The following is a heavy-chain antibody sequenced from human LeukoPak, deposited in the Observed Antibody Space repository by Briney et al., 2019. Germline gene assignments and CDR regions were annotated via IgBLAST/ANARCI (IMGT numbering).Heavy chain of an antibody. CDR2: FDPEDGET. CDR1: GYTLTELS. D-gene: IGHD1-26*01. J-gene: IGHJ4*02. CDR3: ARNVGSGLDY. V-gene: IGHV1-24*01. Sequence: LRASVKVSCKVSGYTLTELSMHWVRQAPGKGLEWMGGFDPEDGETIYAQKFQGRVTMTRDTSTSAVYMELSSLRSEDTAMYYCARNVGSGLDYWGQGTLVAVSS.